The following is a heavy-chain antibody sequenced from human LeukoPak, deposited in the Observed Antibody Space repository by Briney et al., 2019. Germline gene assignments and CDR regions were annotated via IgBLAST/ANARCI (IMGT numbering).Heavy chain of an antibody. D-gene: IGHD6-13*01. CDR2: IYYSGST. V-gene: IGHV4-31*03. J-gene: IGHJ6*02. CDR1: GGSISSGDYY. Sequence: SETLSLTCTVSGGSISSGDYYWSWIRQPPGKGLEWIGYIYYSGSTYYNPSLKSRVTISVDTSKNQFSLKLSSVTAADTAVYYCGRAQQGAAGGRYYYHGVDVWGQGTTVTVSS. CDR3: GRAQQGAAGGRYYYHGVDV.